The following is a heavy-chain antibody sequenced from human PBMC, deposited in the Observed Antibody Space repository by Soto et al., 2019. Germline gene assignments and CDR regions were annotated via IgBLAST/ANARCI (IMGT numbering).Heavy chain of an antibody. D-gene: IGHD2-15*01. V-gene: IGHV4-4*02. Sequence: QVQLQESGPGLVKPSETLSLTSAVSGGSVSGDDWWSWVRQPPEKGLEWIGEIYQSGTTNYNPSLNSRVTISLDKSKNQLSLKLTSLTAADTAVYYCARGSGWRVDPWGQGTLVTVSS. CDR1: GGSVSGDDW. J-gene: IGHJ5*02. CDR2: IYQSGTT. CDR3: ARGSGWRVDP.